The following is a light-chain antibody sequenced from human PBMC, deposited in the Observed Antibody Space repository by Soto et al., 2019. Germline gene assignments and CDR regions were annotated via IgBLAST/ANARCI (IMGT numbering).Light chain of an antibody. V-gene: IGKV1-5*02. CDR3: QQYNSYPWT. CDR1: QSISSW. J-gene: IGKJ1*01. CDR2: DAS. Sequence: DIQMTQSPSSLSASVGARVTIICRASQSISSWLAWYQQKPGKAPKLLIYDASSLESGVPSRFSGSGSGTEFTLTITSLQPDDFATYYCQQYNSYPWTFGQGTKVDIK.